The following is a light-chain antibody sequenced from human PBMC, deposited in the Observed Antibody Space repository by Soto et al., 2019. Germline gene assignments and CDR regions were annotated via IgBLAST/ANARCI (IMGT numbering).Light chain of an antibody. Sequence: QSALPQPPSASGSPGQSVTISCTGTSSDVGGYNYVSWYQHHPGKAPKLMIYEVSKRPSGVPDRFSGSKSGNTASLTVSGLQAEDEADYYCSSYAGFNNYVFGTGTKVTVL. CDR3: SSYAGFNNYV. J-gene: IGLJ1*01. CDR2: EVS. CDR1: SSDVGGYNY. V-gene: IGLV2-8*01.